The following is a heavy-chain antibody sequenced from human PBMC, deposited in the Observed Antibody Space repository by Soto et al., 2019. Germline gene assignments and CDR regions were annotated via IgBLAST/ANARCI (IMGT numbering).Heavy chain of an antibody. V-gene: IGHV3-30-3*01. CDR1: GFTFGNYA. Sequence: GGSLRLSCAASGFTFGNYAIQWVRQAPGKGLEWVAVISYDGGNKNHADSVKGRFTISRDNSKNTLFLQMNNLRAEDTAVYYCARDGWLYYDSTSQGMDVWGQGTTVTVS. D-gene: IGHD3-22*01. CDR2: ISYDGGNK. J-gene: IGHJ6*02. CDR3: ARDGWLYYDSTSQGMDV.